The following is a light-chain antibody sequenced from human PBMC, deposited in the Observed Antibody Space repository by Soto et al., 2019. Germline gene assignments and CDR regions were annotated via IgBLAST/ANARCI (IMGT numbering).Light chain of an antibody. CDR1: QSVSSSY. J-gene: IGKJ5*01. CDR3: QQYNNWPQIT. Sequence: EIVLTQSLGTLSLSPGERATLSCRAIQSVSSSYLVCYQQQPGQAPRLLIYGASTRATGIPARCSGSESATEFTLTISSMQSEDFAVYYCQQYNNWPQITFGQGTRLEIK. CDR2: GAS. V-gene: IGKV3-15*01.